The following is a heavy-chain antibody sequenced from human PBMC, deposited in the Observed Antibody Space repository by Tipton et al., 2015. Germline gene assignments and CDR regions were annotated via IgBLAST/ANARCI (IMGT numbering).Heavy chain of an antibody. V-gene: IGHV1-18*01. CDR1: GYTFINYG. D-gene: IGHD5-12*01. J-gene: IGHJ6*02. Sequence: QLVQSGAEGKKPGASEKVSCKASGYTFINYGISWVRQAPGQGLEWMGWISAYNGKTSYAQKIQGRVTMTIDTSTTTAYMELRSLRFEDTAVYYCARDGKQREYSGFDLGMGVWGQGTTITVSS. CDR3: ARDGKQREYSGFDLGMGV. CDR2: ISAYNGKT.